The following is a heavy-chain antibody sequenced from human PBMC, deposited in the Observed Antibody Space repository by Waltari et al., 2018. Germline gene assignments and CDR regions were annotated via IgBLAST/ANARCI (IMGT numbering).Heavy chain of an antibody. V-gene: IGHV1-69*12. Sequence: QVQLVQSVAEVKTPGSSVTVSCTASGGTFSISAIRCVLQAPGTGLGWMGGIIPIFGTANYAQKFQGRVTITADESTSTAYMELSSLRSEDTAVYYCARDPGDYDFWSGYYSRYFDLWGRGTLVTVSS. J-gene: IGHJ2*01. CDR1: GGTFSISA. CDR2: IIPIFGTA. D-gene: IGHD3-3*01. CDR3: ARDPGDYDFWSGYYSRYFDL.